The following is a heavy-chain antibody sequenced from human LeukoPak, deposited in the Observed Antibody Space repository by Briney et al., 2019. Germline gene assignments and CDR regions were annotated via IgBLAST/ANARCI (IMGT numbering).Heavy chain of an antibody. CDR1: GFTFSSYG. Sequence: GGSLRLSCAASGFTFSSYGMLWVRQAPGKGLEWVAVISYDGSNKYYADSVKGRFTISRDNSKNTLYLQMNSLRAEDTAVYYCANLGNYWGQGTLVTVSS. D-gene: IGHD3-16*01. CDR3: ANLGNY. J-gene: IGHJ4*02. CDR2: ISYDGSNK. V-gene: IGHV3-30*18.